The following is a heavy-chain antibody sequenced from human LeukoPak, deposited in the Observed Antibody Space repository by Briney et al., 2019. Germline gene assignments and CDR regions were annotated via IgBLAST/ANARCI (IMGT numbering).Heavy chain of an antibody. Sequence: SETLSLTCTVSGFSISNGYYWGWIRQPPGKGLEWIGYIYYSGSTYYNPSLKSRVTISVDTSKNQFSLKLSSVTAADTAVYYCARGLKWGDGNYFDYWGQGTLVTVSS. CDR1: GFSISNGYY. D-gene: IGHD1-26*01. J-gene: IGHJ4*02. CDR2: IYYSGST. V-gene: IGHV4-30-4*08. CDR3: ARGLKWGDGNYFDY.